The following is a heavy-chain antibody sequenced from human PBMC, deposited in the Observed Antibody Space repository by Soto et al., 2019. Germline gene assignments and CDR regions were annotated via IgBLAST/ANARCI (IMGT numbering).Heavy chain of an antibody. Sequence: GASVKVSCKASGYTLTRYSIHWVRQVPGQRLEWMGWINAGNGNTKFSQKFQGRVTITRDTSASTAYMELRGLRSEDTAVYYCAILGTYYFDNSDNFFDFWGQGSLVTVSS. CDR2: INAGNGNT. CDR3: AILGTYYFDNSDNFFDF. CDR1: GYTLTRYS. J-gene: IGHJ4*02. V-gene: IGHV1-3*01. D-gene: IGHD3-22*01.